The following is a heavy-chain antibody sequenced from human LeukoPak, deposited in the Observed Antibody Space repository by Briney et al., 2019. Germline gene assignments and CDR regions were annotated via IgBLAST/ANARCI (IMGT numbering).Heavy chain of an antibody. CDR3: ARFIGGIAARQYYYYYGMDV. CDR2: INPNSGGT. D-gene: IGHD6-6*01. V-gene: IGHV1-2*04. Sequence: AASVKVSCKASGYTFTGYYMHWVRQAPGQGLEWMGWINPNSGGTNYAQKFQGWVTMTRDTSISTAYMELSRLRSEDTAVYYCARFIGGIAARQYYYYYGMDVWGQGTTVTVSS. CDR1: GYTFTGYY. J-gene: IGHJ6*02.